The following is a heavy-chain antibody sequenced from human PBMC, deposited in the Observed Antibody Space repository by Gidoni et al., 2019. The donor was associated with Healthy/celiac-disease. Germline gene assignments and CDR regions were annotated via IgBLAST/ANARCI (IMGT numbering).Heavy chain of an antibody. D-gene: IGHD2-21*02. J-gene: IGHJ4*02. Sequence: QVQLQQCGAGLLKPSETLSLTCAVYGGSFSGYYWRRIRQPPGKGLEWIGEINHSGSTNYHPSLKSRVTISVDTSKNQFSLKLSSVTAADTAVYYCAREGYCGGDCYIDWGQGTLVTVSS. V-gene: IGHV4-34*01. CDR2: INHSGST. CDR3: AREGYCGGDCYID. CDR1: GGSFSGYY.